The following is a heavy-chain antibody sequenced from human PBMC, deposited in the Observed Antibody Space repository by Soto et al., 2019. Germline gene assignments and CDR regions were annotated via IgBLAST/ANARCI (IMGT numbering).Heavy chain of an antibody. J-gene: IGHJ4*02. Sequence: GASEEIVCKASGSTFTNYAMHWVRQAPGQRHEWMGWITGGNGNTKYSQKFLDRVTITVDTSASTAYMELSSLRSEDTAVYYCARDGVVDGNINFDYWDPGTLLTVSS. CDR2: ITGGNGNT. CDR1: GSTFTNYA. D-gene: IGHD2-15*01. V-gene: IGHV1-3*01. CDR3: ARDGVVDGNINFDY.